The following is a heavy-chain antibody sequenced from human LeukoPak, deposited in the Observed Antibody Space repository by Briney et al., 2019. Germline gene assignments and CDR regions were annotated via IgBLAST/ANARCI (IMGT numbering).Heavy chain of an antibody. Sequence: SGGSLRLSCAASGFTFSTYAVNWVRQAPGKWLEWVSTISGSGDSTYYADSVKGRFTISRDNSKDTLYLQMSSVRVDDTAVYYCARDRGRYYDSRGFYWGYYFDSWGQGILVTVST. D-gene: IGHD3-22*01. V-gene: IGHV3-23*01. CDR2: ISGSGDST. CDR1: GFTFSTYA. J-gene: IGHJ4*02. CDR3: ARDRGRYYDSRGFYWGYYFDS.